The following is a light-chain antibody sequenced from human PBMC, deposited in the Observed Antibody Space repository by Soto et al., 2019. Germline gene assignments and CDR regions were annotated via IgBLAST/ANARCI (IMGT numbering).Light chain of an antibody. V-gene: IGKV1-9*01. J-gene: IGKJ4*01. CDR1: QGIRSY. Sequence: DIQLTQSPFFLSASVGDRVTITCRASQGIRSYLAWYQQRPGKAPELLIYGASTLRTGVASRFSGSGSGTEFTLTISSLQPEDFATYFCQQRSNWPPLTFGGGTKVEIK. CDR2: GAS. CDR3: QQRSNWPPLT.